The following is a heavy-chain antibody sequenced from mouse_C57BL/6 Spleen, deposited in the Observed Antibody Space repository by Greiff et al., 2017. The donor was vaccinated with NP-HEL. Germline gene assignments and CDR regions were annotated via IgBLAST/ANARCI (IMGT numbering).Heavy chain of an antibody. CDR1: GYTFTSYW. CDR2: IDPSDSET. V-gene: IGHV1-52*01. J-gene: IGHJ3*01. CDR3: ARGADYGSSSAWFAY. D-gene: IGHD1-1*01. Sequence: QVQLKQPGAELVRPGSSVKLSCKASGYTFTSYWMHWVKQRPIQGLEWIGNIDPSDSETHYNQKFKDKATLTVDKSSSTAYMQLSSLTSEDSAVYYGARGADYGSSSAWFAYWGQGTLVTVSA.